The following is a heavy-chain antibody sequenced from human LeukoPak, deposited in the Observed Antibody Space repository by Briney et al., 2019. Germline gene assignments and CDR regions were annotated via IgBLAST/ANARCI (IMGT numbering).Heavy chain of an antibody. CDR1: GFTFSSYA. V-gene: IGHV3-23*01. J-gene: IGHJ6*03. Sequence: GGSLRLSCAASGFTFSSYAMSWVRQAPGKGLEWVSAISGSGGSTYYADSVKGRFTISRDNSKNTLYLQMDSLRAEDTAVYYCAKAGGVDNYYYYYYMDVWGKGTTVTVSS. CDR2: ISGSGGST. CDR3: AKAGGVDNYYYYYYMDV. D-gene: IGHD3-3*01.